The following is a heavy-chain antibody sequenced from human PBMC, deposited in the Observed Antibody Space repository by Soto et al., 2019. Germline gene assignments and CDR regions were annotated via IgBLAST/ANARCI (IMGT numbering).Heavy chain of an antibody. CDR3: ARDRENSNRPNFDY. CDR1: GGTFSIYT. D-gene: IGHD1-26*01. CDR2: VIPIFDVT. Sequence: QVQLVQSGSEVKKPGSSVKVSCKASGGTFSIYTISWVRQAPGQGLEWMGRVIPIFDVTSYAQRFQGRVTITTHKATTTAYMGLSSVRSEDTAVYYCARDRENSNRPNFDYGGQGTLVTVSS. V-gene: IGHV1-69*02. J-gene: IGHJ4*02.